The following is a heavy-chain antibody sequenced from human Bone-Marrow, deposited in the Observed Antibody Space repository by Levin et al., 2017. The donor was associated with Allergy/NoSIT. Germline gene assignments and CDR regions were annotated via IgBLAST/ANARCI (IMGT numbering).Heavy chain of an antibody. CDR3: GGYCSSTDCPRTYFDY. D-gene: IGHD2-2*01. CDR2: ISGSGGTT. V-gene: IGHV3-23*01. CDR1: GFTFDMYA. Sequence: PGGSLRLSCAASGFTFDMYAMTWVRQAPGKGLEWVSTISGSGGTTYYADSARGRFIISRDNSKNMLYLQMNSLRAEDTAIFYCGGYCSSTDCPRTYFDYWGQGTLVTVSS. J-gene: IGHJ4*02.